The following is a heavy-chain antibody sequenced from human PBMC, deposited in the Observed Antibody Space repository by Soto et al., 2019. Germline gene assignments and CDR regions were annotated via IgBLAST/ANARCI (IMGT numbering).Heavy chain of an antibody. CDR1: GGPISSGDYY. V-gene: IGHV4-30-4*01. CDR2: IYYSGST. D-gene: IGHD3-16*01. CDR3: AREHPGGAFDL. Sequence: SETLSLTCTVSGGPISSGDYYWSWIRQPPGKGLEWIGYIYYSGSTYYNPSLKSRVTISVDTSKNQFSLKLSSVTAADTAVYYCAREHPGGAFDLWGQGTMVTVSS. J-gene: IGHJ3*01.